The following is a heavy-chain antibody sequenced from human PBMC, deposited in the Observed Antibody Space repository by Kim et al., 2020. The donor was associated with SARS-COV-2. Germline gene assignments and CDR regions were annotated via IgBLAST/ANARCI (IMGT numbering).Heavy chain of an antibody. D-gene: IGHD5-18*01. CDR1: GGSISSYY. V-gene: IGHV4-59*08. CDR2: IYYSGST. Sequence: SETLSLTCTVSGGSISSYYWSWIRQPPGKGLEWIGYIYYSGSTNYNPSLKSRVTTSVDTSKNHFSLKLSSVTAADTAVYYCARHVSGYSYGRFDYWGQGTLVTVSS. J-gene: IGHJ4*02. CDR3: ARHVSGYSYGRFDY.